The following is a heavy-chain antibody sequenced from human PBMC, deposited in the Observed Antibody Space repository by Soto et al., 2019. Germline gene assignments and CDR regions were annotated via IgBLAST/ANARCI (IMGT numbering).Heavy chain of an antibody. CDR2: IIPIFGTG. CDR1: GGTFSSYA. Sequence: QVQLVQSGAEVKKPGSSVKVSYKASGGTFSSYAISWVRQAPGQGLEWMGGIIPIFGTGNYAQKFQGRVTITADESTSTAYMELSSLRSEDTAVYYCARSKGSGSYYNGFDYWGQGTLVTVSS. D-gene: IGHD3-10*01. J-gene: IGHJ4*02. V-gene: IGHV1-69*01. CDR3: ARSKGSGSYYNGFDY.